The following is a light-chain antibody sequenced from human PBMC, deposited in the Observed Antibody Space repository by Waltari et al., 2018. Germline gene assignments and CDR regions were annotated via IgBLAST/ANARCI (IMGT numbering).Light chain of an antibody. CDR2: FAS. CDR1: QSISTY. CDR3: QQSYGASYT. V-gene: IGKV1-39*01. J-gene: IGKJ2*01. Sequence: DIQMTQSPSSLSASVGDSVTITCRAGQSISTYVHWYQQKPGRAPTILIFFASVLKSGVPTRFSGSGSGTEFTLTISSLQPEDFATYYCQQSYGASYTFGQGTKLEI.